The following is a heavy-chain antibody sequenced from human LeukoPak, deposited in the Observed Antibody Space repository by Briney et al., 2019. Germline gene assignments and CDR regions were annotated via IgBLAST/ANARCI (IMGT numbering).Heavy chain of an antibody. Sequence: GGSLRLSCAASGFTFSSYSMNWVRQAPGKGLEWVSSISSSSSYIYYADSVKGRFTISRDNAKNSLYLQMNSLRAEDTAVYYCARDLPRLLWFGELFEVLAMDVWGKGTTVTVSS. V-gene: IGHV3-21*01. D-gene: IGHD3-10*01. CDR2: ISSSSSYI. CDR3: ARDLPRLLWFGELFEVLAMDV. J-gene: IGHJ6*03. CDR1: GFTFSSYS.